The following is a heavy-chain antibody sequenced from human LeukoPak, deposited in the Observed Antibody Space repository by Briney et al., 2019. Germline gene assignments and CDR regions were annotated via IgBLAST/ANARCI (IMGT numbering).Heavy chain of an antibody. D-gene: IGHD7-27*01. CDR2: ISAYNGNT. CDR3: ARPLGYYYYYGMDV. J-gene: IGHJ6*02. CDR1: GYTFTSYG. V-gene: IGHV1-18*01. Sequence: ASVKVSCKASGYTFTSYGISWVRQAPGQGLEWMGWISAYNGNTNYAQKLQGRVTMTTDTSTSTAYMELRSLRSDDTAVYYCARPLGYYYYYGMDVWGQGTTVTVSS.